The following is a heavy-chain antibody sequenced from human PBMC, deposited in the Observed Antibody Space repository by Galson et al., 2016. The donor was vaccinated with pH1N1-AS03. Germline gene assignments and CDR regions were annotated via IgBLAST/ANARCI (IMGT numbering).Heavy chain of an antibody. J-gene: IGHJ3*01. V-gene: IGHV3-23*01. Sequence: LRLSCAASGFIFSNYAMSWVRQVPGKGLEWVSYITGSGGTTYYANSVKGRFTISRDNSKNTLYLQMNNLRAEDTAIYYCASPTTRGAWGQGTMVTVSS. CDR1: GFIFSNYA. D-gene: IGHD1-1*01. CDR2: ITGSGGTT. CDR3: ASPTTRGA.